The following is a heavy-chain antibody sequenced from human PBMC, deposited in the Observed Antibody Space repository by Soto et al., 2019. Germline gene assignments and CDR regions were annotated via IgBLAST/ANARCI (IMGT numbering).Heavy chain of an antibody. Sequence: SETLSLTCTVSGGSISSYYWSWIRQPPGKGLEWIGYSYYSGSTNYNPSLKCRVTISVDTSKNQCSLKLSSVTAAATAVYCCASEQIAARPAGSWFDPWGQGTLVTVSS. J-gene: IGHJ5*02. D-gene: IGHD6-6*01. CDR1: GGSISSYY. CDR3: ASEQIAARPAGSWFDP. CDR2: SYYSGST. V-gene: IGHV4-59*01.